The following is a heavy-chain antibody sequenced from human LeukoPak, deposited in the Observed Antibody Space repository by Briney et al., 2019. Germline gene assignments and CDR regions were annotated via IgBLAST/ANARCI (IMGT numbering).Heavy chain of an antibody. V-gene: IGHV3-74*01. Sequence: GGSLRLSCAASGSTFSSYWMHWVRQAPGKGLVWVSRINSDGSSTSYADSVKGRFTISRDNAKNTLYLQMNSLRAEDTAVYYCARGAPPSPYSSGWYGDYWGQGTLVTVSS. J-gene: IGHJ4*02. CDR1: GSTFSSYW. CDR3: ARGAPPSPYSSGWYGDY. D-gene: IGHD6-19*01. CDR2: INSDGSST.